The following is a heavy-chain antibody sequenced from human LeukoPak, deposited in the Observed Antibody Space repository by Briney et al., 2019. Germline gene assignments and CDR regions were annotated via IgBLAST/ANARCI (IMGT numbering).Heavy chain of an antibody. J-gene: IGHJ6*03. CDR3: ARDGTGYYSIRPYYYYYYMDV. Sequence: ASVKVSCKASGYTFTSYYMHWVRQAPGQGLEWMGIINPSGGSTSYAQKFQGRVTMTRDMSTSTVYMELSSLRSEDTAVYYCARDGTGYYSIRPYYYYYYMDVWGKGTTVTISS. D-gene: IGHD3/OR15-3a*01. CDR1: GYTFTSYY. V-gene: IGHV1-46*01. CDR2: INPSGGST.